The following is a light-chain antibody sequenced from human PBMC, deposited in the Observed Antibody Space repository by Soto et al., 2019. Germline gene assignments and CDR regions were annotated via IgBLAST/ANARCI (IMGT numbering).Light chain of an antibody. Sequence: DIQMTQSPSSLSASVGDRVTITCRASQGISTYLAWYQQKPGKVPKLLIYGASTLQSGVPSRFSGSGSGTDFTLTISSLQPEDVASYYCQKYNSAPHTFGQGTKLEIK. CDR3: QKYNSAPHT. V-gene: IGKV1-27*01. CDR1: QGISTY. CDR2: GAS. J-gene: IGKJ2*01.